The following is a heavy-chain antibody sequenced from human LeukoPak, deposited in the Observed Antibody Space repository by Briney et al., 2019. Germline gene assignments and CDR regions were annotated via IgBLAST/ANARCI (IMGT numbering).Heavy chain of an antibody. J-gene: IGHJ4*02. D-gene: IGHD6-19*01. CDR1: GDSVSSNSAA. Sequence: SQTLSLTCALSGDSVSSNSAAWHWLRQSPSRGLEWLGRTYYRSKWYHDYAVSVKSRITINPDTSKNQFSLQLNSVTPEDTAVYYCARSGYSSGWYEEYFDYWGQGTLVTVSS. CDR2: TYYRSKWYH. CDR3: ARSGYSSGWYEEYFDY. V-gene: IGHV6-1*01.